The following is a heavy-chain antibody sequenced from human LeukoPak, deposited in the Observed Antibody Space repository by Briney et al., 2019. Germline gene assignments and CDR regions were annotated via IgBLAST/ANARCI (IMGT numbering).Heavy chain of an antibody. D-gene: IGHD3-10*01. CDR1: GYSISSGYN. CDR2: IYHSGST. J-gene: IGHJ5*02. Sequence: SETLSLTCTVSGYSISSGYNWDWIRQPPGKGLQWIGSIYHSGSTYYNPSLKSRVTISVDTSKNQFSLKLSSVTAADTAIYFCARDRAYGSGTYFIGQADPWGQGTLVTVSS. V-gene: IGHV4-38-2*02. CDR3: ARDRAYGSGTYFIGQADP.